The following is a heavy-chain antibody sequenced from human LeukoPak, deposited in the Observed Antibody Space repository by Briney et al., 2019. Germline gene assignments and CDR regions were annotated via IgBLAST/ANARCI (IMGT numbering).Heavy chain of an antibody. D-gene: IGHD3-3*01. V-gene: IGHV3-23*01. Sequence: PGGSLRLSCAASGFTFSSYAMSWVRQAPGKGLEWVSAISGSGGSTYYADSVKGRFTISRDNSKNTLYLQMNSLRAEDTAVYYCARGMIHRDFWSGYDPTPNNWFDPWGQGTLVTVSS. CDR2: ISGSGGST. J-gene: IGHJ5*02. CDR3: ARGMIHRDFWSGYDPTPNNWFDP. CDR1: GFTFSSYA.